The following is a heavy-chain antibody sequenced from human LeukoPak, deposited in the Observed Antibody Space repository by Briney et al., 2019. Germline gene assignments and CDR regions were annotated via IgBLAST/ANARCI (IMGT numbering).Heavy chain of an antibody. Sequence: GGSLRLSCAASGFTFSSYWMSWVRQAPGKGLEWVANIKQDGSEKYYVDSVKGRFTISRDNSKNTLYLQMNSLRAEDTAVYYCARHSSGWYGDYWGQGTLVTVSS. CDR1: GFTFSSYW. CDR3: ARHSSGWYGDY. V-gene: IGHV3-7*03. CDR2: IKQDGSEK. D-gene: IGHD6-19*01. J-gene: IGHJ4*02.